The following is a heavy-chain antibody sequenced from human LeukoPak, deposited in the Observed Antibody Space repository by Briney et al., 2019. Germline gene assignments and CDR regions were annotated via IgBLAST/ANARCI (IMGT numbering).Heavy chain of an antibody. V-gene: IGHV3-21*01. D-gene: IGHD3-22*01. CDR3: ARYTSAYYD. Sequence: PGGSLRLSCAASGFTFSSYSMNWVRQAPGKGLEWVSSISSSSSYIYYADSVEGRFTISRDNAKNSLYLQMNSLRAEDTAVYYCARYTSAYYDWGQGSLVTVSS. CDR2: ISSSSSYI. J-gene: IGHJ4*02. CDR1: GFTFSSYS.